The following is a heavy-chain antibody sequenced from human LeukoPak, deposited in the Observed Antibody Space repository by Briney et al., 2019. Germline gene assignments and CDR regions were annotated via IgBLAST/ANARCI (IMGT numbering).Heavy chain of an antibody. D-gene: IGHD3-22*01. Sequence: SETLSLTCTVSGGSISSSSYYWGWIRQPPGKGLQWIGSIYYGGSTYYNPSLKSRVTILVDTSKNQFSLKLSSVTAADTAVYYCARVVVPLNWFDPWGQGTLVTVSS. CDR1: GGSISSSSYY. CDR3: ARVVVPLNWFDP. V-gene: IGHV4-39*07. J-gene: IGHJ5*02. CDR2: IYYGGST.